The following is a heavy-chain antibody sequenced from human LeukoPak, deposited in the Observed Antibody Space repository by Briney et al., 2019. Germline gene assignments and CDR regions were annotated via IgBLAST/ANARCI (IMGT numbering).Heavy chain of an antibody. D-gene: IGHD3-3*01. Sequence: GSLRLSCAASGFTFSSYSMNWVRQAPGKGLEWIGEINHSGSTNYNPSLKSRVTISVDTSKNQFSLKLSSVTAADTAVYYYARGPLVLEGWFDPWGQGTLVTVSS. CDR2: INHSGST. V-gene: IGHV4-34*01. J-gene: IGHJ5*02. CDR3: ARGPLVLEGWFDP. CDR1: GFTFSSYS.